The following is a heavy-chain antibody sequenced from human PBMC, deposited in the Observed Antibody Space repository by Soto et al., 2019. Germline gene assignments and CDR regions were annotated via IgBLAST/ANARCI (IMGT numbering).Heavy chain of an antibody. CDR1: GFTFSSYG. CDR2: ISYDGSNK. J-gene: IGHJ6*02. V-gene: IGHV3-30*18. Sequence: PGGSLRLSCAASGFTFSSYGMHRVRQAPGKGLEWVAVISYDGSNKYYADSVKGRFTISRDNSKNTLYLQMNSLRAEDTAVYYCAKDRMGYYYGMDVWGQGTTVTVSS. CDR3: AKDRMGYYYGMDV.